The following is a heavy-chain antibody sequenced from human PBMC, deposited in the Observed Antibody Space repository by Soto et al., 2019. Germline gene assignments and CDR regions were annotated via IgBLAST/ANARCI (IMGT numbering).Heavy chain of an antibody. CDR2: ISAYNGDT. V-gene: IGHV1-18*01. D-gene: IGHD6-6*01. Sequence: ASVKVSCKASGYTFNTYGISWVRQAPGQGLEWMGWISAYNGDTKYAQKFQGSVTMTTDASTSTAYMELRSLRSDDTGVYYCARDLIAVRPGWFDPWGQGTLVTVSS. CDR3: ARDLIAVRPGWFDP. CDR1: GYTFNTYG. J-gene: IGHJ5*02.